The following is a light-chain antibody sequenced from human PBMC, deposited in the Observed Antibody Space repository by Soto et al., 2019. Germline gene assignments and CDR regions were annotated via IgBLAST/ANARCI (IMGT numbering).Light chain of an antibody. J-gene: IGKJ1*01. CDR2: WAS. V-gene: IGKV4-1*01. Sequence: DIVMTQSPDSLAVSLGERATINCKSSQSLLDNSNNKNYLAWYQQKAGQPPKLLIYWASTRESGVPDRFSGSGSRTDFTLTISSLQAEDVAVYYCQQYYIAPPAFGQGTKVEIK. CDR1: QSLLDNSNNKNY. CDR3: QQYYIAPPA.